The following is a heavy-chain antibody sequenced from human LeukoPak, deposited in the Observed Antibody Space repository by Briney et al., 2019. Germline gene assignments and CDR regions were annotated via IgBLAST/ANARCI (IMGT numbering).Heavy chain of an antibody. CDR1: GGSISTYY. J-gene: IGHJ4*02. D-gene: IGHD6-19*01. Sequence: PSETLSLTCTVSGGSISTYYWSWIRQPPEKGLEWIGYVFYSGSTNYNPSLESRVTISLDTSKNQFSLKLSSVTAADTAVYYCARGGSCWDPFDFWGRGNLVTGS. CDR2: VFYSGST. CDR3: ARGGSCWDPFDF. V-gene: IGHV4-59*01.